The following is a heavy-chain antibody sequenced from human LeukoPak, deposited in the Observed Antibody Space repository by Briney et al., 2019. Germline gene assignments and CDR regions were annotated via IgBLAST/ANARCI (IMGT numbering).Heavy chain of an antibody. CDR1: GFTFSRSW. J-gene: IGHJ5*02. Sequence: GGSLRLSCTASGFTFSRSWMTWVRQAPGKGLEFVANINQDGSVKNYVDFVRGRFTISRDTSKNTVYLQMNSLRVEDTAVYYCARGRTDYGDYMSWGQGTLVTVSS. V-gene: IGHV3-7*01. CDR2: INQDGSVK. CDR3: ARGRTDYGDYMS. D-gene: IGHD4-17*01.